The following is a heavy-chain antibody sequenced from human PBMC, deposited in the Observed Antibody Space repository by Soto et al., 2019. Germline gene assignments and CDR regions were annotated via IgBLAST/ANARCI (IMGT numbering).Heavy chain of an antibody. J-gene: IGHJ5*02. Sequence: ASVKVSCKASGYSFTNNDVTWVRQATGQGLEWMGWMNPGSGDTGYAQKFQGRVTMTRDISIATAYMELSSLRSDDTAIYYCARMATFGSLNWFDPWGKGTLVTVSS. CDR2: MNPGSGDT. CDR1: GYSFTNND. V-gene: IGHV1-8*01. D-gene: IGHD3-16*01. CDR3: ARMATFGSLNWFDP.